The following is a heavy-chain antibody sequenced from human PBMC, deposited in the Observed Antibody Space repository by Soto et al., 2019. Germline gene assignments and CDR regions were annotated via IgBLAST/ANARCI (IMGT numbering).Heavy chain of an antibody. CDR1: GFTFSNAW. CDR3: KSAEPAGGVYYYYGMDV. V-gene: IGHV3-15*01. D-gene: IGHD2-2*01. CDR2: IKSKTDGGTT. Sequence: EVQLVESGGGLVKPGGSLRLSCAASGFTFSNAWMSWVRQAPGKGLEWVGRIKSKTDGGTTDYAAPVKGRFTISRDDSKNTLYLQVNSLKTEDTAVYYCKSAEPAGGVYYYYGMDVWGQGTTVTVSS. J-gene: IGHJ6*02.